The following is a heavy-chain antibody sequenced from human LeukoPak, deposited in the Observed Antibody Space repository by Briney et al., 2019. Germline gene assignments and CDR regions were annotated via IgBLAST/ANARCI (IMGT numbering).Heavy chain of an antibody. CDR3: ARVRYYDSTVLTRKRSYYFDY. Sequence: SETLSLTCTVSGGFISNYYWSWTRQPAGKGLEWIGRIYTSGSTNYNSSLKSRVTMSVDTSKNQFSLKLSSVTAADTAVYYCARVRYYDSTVLTRKRSYYFDYWGQGTLVTVSS. CDR1: GGFISNYY. D-gene: IGHD3-22*01. V-gene: IGHV4-4*07. CDR2: IYTSGST. J-gene: IGHJ4*02.